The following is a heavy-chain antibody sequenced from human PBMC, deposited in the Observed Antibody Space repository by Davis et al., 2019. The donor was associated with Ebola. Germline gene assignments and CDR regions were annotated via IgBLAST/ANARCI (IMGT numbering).Heavy chain of an antibody. CDR1: GFTFSANW. V-gene: IGHV3-7*01. J-gene: IGHJ4*02. CDR2: IKQDGGDK. D-gene: IGHD1-1*01. Sequence: GGSLRLSCAASGFTFSANWMSWVRQAPGKGLEWVANIKQDGGDKYYVDSVKGRFTISRDDSKNTLYLHMSSLRVEDTAVYYCVKTLTTLFWGQGTLVTVSS. CDR3: VKTLTTLF.